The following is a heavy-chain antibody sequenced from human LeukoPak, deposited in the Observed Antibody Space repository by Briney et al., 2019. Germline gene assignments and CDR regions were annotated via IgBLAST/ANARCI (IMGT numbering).Heavy chain of an antibody. Sequence: GGSLRLSCAASEFIVSINYMTWVRQAPGKGLEWVSLIYSRGDTKYADSVKGGFTISRDNSKNTLYLQMSSLRTEDTAVYYCARDLSPGGSGQPQHYWGQGTLVTVSS. J-gene: IGHJ4*02. CDR1: EFIVSINY. CDR3: ARDLSPGGSGQPQHY. V-gene: IGHV3-53*01. CDR2: IYSRGDT. D-gene: IGHD3-10*01.